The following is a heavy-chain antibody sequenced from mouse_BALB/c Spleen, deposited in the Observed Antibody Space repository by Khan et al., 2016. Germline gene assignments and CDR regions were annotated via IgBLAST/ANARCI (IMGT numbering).Heavy chain of an antibody. CDR3: AREGTARATWAMDY. CDR1: GYTFTTAG. D-gene: IGHD3-2*01. CDR2: INTHSGVP. J-gene: IGHJ4*01. V-gene: IGHV9-4*02. Sequence: QIQLVQSGPELKKPGETVRISCKASGYTFTTAGMQWVQKMPGKGLKWIGWINTHSGVPKYAEDSKGRFAFSLETSASTAYLQISNLKNEDTATYFCAREGTARATWAMDYWGQGTSVTVSS.